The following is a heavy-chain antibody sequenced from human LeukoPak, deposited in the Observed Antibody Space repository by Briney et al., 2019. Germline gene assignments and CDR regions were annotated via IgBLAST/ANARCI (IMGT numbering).Heavy chain of an antibody. CDR2: IYSGGST. CDR3: MRAGQWTYGFQDY. CDR1: GFTVSSYY. J-gene: IGHJ4*02. Sequence: GGSLRLSCAASGFTVSSYYMGWVRQAPGKGLEWVSIIYSGGSTDYADSGKDRLSTSRANSIYGDNSNGPLFRQKSSLRAEDRAVDCCMRAGQWTYGFQDYWGQGALVSV. D-gene: IGHD3-10*01. V-gene: IGHV3-66*01.